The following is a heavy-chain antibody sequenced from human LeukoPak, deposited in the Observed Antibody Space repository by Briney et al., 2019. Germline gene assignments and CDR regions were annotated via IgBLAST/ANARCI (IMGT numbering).Heavy chain of an antibody. CDR3: ARERTTIVSGTTIGAY. D-gene: IGHD2/OR15-2a*01. CDR2: ISYDGSNE. J-gene: IGHJ4*02. CDR1: GFTFDDYA. Sequence: GGSLRLSCAASGFTFDDYAMHWVRQAPGKGLEWVAIISYDGSNEYYADSVKGRFTISRDNSKNTLYLQMNSLTADDTAVYYCARERTTIVSGTTIGAYWGQGTLVTVSS. V-gene: IGHV3-30*04.